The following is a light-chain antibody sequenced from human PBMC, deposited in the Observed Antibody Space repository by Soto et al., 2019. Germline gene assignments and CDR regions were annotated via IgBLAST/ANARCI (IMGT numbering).Light chain of an antibody. CDR3: QQYSDWPPTYT. V-gene: IGKV3-15*01. Sequence: EIVMTQSPATLSVPPGERATLSCRASQRVSTNLAWYQQKPGQAPRLLIYGASTRATGIPGRFSGSGAETEFTLTISNLQSEDFAVYYCQQYSDWPPTYTFGQGTKLEIK. J-gene: IGKJ2*01. CDR2: GAS. CDR1: QRVSTN.